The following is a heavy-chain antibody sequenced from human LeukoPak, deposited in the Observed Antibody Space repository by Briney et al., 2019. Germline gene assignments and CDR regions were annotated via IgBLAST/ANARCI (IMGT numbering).Heavy chain of an antibody. CDR1: GGSISSYY. D-gene: IGHD3-10*01. J-gene: IGHJ4*02. V-gene: IGHV4-59*01. Sequence: ASETLSLTCTVSGGSISSYYWSWIRQPPGKGLEWIGYIYYSGSTNYNPSLKSRVTISVDTSKNQFSLKLSSVTAADTAVYYCARAERHSAVKNYYGSGGEDYWGQGTLVTVSS. CDR2: IYYSGST. CDR3: ARAERHSAVKNYYGSGGEDY.